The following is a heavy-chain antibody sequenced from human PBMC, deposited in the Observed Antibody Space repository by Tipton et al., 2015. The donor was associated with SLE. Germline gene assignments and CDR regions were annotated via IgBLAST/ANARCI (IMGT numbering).Heavy chain of an antibody. CDR3: ARQGRSNVYYYNSLDV. V-gene: IGHV3-7*01. Sequence: SLRLSCVASGLTFSSCWMSWLRQAPGKGLEWVANIKEDGSETYYVDSVKGRFTISRDNAKNLLYLQMNSLRAEDTAAYFCARQGRSNVYYYNSLDVWGQGTTVTVSS. J-gene: IGHJ6*02. CDR1: GLTFSSCW. CDR2: IKEDGSET.